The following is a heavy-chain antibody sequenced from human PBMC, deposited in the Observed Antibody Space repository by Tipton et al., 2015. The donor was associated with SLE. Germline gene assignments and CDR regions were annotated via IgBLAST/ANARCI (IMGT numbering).Heavy chain of an antibody. D-gene: IGHD3-3*01. CDR2: ITGSGDRT. CDR3: ARSPVDYWNGYSA. J-gene: IGHJ4*02. Sequence: SLRLSCAASGFTFSNYAMSWVRQAPGKGLEWVSAITGSGDRTYYIDSVKGRFTISRDNSKNSLYLQMNGLRAEDTAVYYCARSPVDYWNGYSAWGKGTLVAVSS. CDR1: GFTFSNYA. V-gene: IGHV3-23*01.